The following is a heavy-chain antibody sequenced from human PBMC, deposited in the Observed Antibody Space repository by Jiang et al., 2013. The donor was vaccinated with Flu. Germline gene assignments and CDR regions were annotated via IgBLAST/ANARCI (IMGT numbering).Heavy chain of an antibody. CDR3: ARALSSYYYYNMDV. D-gene: IGHD2/OR15-2a*01. J-gene: IGHJ6*02. V-gene: IGHV4-59*01. Sequence: GPGLVKPSETLSLTCTVSGGSISSYYWSWIRQSPGKGLEWIGYIYYSGSTNYNPSLKSRVTISVDTSKNQFSLKLSSVTAADTAVYYCARALSSYYYYNMDVWGQGTTVAVSS. CDR1: GGSISSYY. CDR2: IYYSGST.